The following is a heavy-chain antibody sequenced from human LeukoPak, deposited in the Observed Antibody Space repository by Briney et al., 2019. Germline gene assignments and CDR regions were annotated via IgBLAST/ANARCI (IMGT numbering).Heavy chain of an antibody. CDR2: ISPNSGDT. CDR1: GYTFTGHF. Sequence: ASVKVSCKASGYTFTGHFMHWVRQAPGQGLEWMGWISPNSGDTNYAQKFQGRVTMTRDTSISTAYMELSRLRSDDTAVYYCARSYYCDTTGYTHDDAFDIWGQGTMVTVSS. D-gene: IGHD3-22*01. J-gene: IGHJ3*02. CDR3: ARSYYCDTTGYTHDDAFDI. V-gene: IGHV1-2*02.